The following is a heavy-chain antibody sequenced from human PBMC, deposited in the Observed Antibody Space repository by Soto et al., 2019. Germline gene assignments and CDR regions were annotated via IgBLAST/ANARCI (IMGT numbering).Heavy chain of an antibody. Sequence: ASVKVSCKASGYSFTNNDVTWVRQTTGQGLEWMGWMNPGSGDTGYAQKFQGRVTMTRDISIATAYMELSSLRSDDAAIYYCARMATFGSLNWFDPWGQGTLVTVSS. CDR1: GYSFTNND. CDR3: ARMATFGSLNWFDP. J-gene: IGHJ5*02. D-gene: IGHD3-16*01. V-gene: IGHV1-8*01. CDR2: MNPGSGDT.